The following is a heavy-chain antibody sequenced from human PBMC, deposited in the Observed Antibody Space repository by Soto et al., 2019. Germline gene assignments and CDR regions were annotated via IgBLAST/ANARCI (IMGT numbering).Heavy chain of an antibody. CDR1: GGSISVYY. D-gene: IGHD1-26*01. J-gene: IGHJ4*02. V-gene: IGHV4-59*01. CDR2: IYDSGSP. Sequence: QVQLQESGPGQVKPSETLSLTCTISGGSISVYYWSWIRQPPGQALEWIGYIYDSGSPYYNPSLRRRVIISADTSKNQISLKLTSATAADTAVYYCARGVGSSPPRYWGRGTLVTVSS. CDR3: ARGVGSSPPRY.